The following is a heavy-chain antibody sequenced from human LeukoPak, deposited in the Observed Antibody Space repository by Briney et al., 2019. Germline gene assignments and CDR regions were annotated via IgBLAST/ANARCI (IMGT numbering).Heavy chain of an antibody. Sequence: SETLSLTCTVSGGSISSGGYCWSWIRQPPGKGLEWIGYIYHSGSTYYNPSLKSRVTISVDKSKNQVSLKLTSVTAADTAVYYCARLSVIVGSTLEYYYYYMDVWGQGTTVTVSS. D-gene: IGHD1-26*01. V-gene: IGHV4-30-2*01. CDR1: GGSISSGGYC. CDR3: ARLSVIVGSTLEYYYYYMDV. CDR2: IYHSGST. J-gene: IGHJ6*03.